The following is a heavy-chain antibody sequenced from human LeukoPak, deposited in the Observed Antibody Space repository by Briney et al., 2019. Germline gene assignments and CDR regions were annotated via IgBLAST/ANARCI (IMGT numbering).Heavy chain of an antibody. J-gene: IGHJ1*01. CDR3: ASSNGWYEYFQH. CDR2: IIPILGIA. V-gene: IGHV1-69*10. D-gene: IGHD6-19*01. CDR1: GGTFSSYA. Sequence: SVKVSCKASGGTFSSYAISWVRQAPGQGLEWMGGIIPILGIANYAQKFQGGVTITADKSTSTAYMELSSLRSEDTAVYYCASSNGWYEYFQHWGQGTLVTVSS.